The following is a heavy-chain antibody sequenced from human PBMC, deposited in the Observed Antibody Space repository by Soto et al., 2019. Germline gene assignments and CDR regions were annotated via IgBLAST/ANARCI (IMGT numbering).Heavy chain of an antibody. Sequence: EVQLVESGGGLVQPGRSLRLSCAASEFTFDDYAMHWVRQAPGKGLEWVSGISWNSGSIGYADSVKGRFTISRDNAKNSLYLQMNSLRAEDTALYYCAKASPKYSSSSGGYFDYWGQGTLVTVSS. CDR2: ISWNSGSI. CDR3: AKASPKYSSSSGGYFDY. V-gene: IGHV3-9*01. J-gene: IGHJ4*02. D-gene: IGHD6-6*01. CDR1: EFTFDDYA.